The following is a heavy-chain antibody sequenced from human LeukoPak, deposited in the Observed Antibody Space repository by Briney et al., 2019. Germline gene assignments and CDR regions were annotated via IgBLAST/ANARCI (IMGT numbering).Heavy chain of an antibody. Sequence: SVKVSCKASGGTFSSYAISWVRQAPGQGLEWMGRIIPIFGTANNDQKFQGRVTITAVNSTRKAFLQLGSLRSEATTADYYARMYSSSPYYFDYWGQGTLVTVSS. CDR2: IIPIFGTA. V-gene: IGHV1-69*06. CDR3: ARMYSSSPYYFDY. J-gene: IGHJ4*02. CDR1: GGTFSSYA. D-gene: IGHD6-6*01.